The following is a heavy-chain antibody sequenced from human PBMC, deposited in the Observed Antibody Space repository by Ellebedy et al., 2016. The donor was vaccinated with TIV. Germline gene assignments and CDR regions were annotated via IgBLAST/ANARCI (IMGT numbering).Heavy chain of an antibody. J-gene: IGHJ4*02. CDR3: ARLDGSGSFPFGY. D-gene: IGHD3-10*01. CDR1: GYTFTGYY. CDR2: INPNSGGT. Sequence: AASVKVSCKASGYTFTGYYMHWVRQAPGQGLEWMGWINPNSGGTNYAQKFQGRVTMTRDTSISTAYMELSRLRSDDTAVYYCARLDGSGSFPFGYWGQGTLVTVSS. V-gene: IGHV1-2*02.